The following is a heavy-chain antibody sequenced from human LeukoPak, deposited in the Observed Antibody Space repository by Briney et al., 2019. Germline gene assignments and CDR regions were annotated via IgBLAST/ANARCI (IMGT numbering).Heavy chain of an antibody. CDR2: ISNDGSNK. D-gene: IGHD6-19*01. Sequence: PGRSLRLFCAASGFTFSTYLMHWVRQAPGKGLEWVALISNDGSNKYYADSVKGRFTISRDTSNNTLFLQMNSLTADDTAVYYCARGYRSGWLDFWGQGTLVSVSS. CDR1: GFTFSTYL. J-gene: IGHJ4*02. CDR3: ARGYRSGWLDF. V-gene: IGHV3-30-3*01.